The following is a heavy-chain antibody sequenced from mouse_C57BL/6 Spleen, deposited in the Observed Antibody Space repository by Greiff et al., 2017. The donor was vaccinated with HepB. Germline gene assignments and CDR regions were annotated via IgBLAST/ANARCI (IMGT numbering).Heavy chain of an antibody. CDR1: GYTFTSYW. V-gene: IGHV1-5*01. Sequence: EVQLQQSGTVLARPGASVKMSCKTSGYTFTSYWMHWVKQRPGQGLEWIGAIYPGNSDTSYNQKFKGKAKLTAVTSASTAYMELSSLTNEDSAVYYCTREDYSNPRWYFDVWGTGTTVTVSS. D-gene: IGHD2-5*01. J-gene: IGHJ1*03. CDR2: IYPGNSDT. CDR3: TREDYSNPRWYFDV.